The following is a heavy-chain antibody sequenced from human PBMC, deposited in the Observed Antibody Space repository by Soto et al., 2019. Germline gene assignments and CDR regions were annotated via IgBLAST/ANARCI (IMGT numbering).Heavy chain of an antibody. CDR1: GGSISSYY. J-gene: IGHJ4*02. CDR3: ARRYGGNFDY. Sequence: SETLSLTCTVSGGSISSYYWSWFRQPPGKGLEWIGYIYYSGSTNYDPSLKSRVTISVDTSKNQFSLKLSSVTAADTAVYYCARRYGGNFDYWGQGTLVTVSS. V-gene: IGHV4-59*01. CDR2: IYYSGST. D-gene: IGHD3-16*01.